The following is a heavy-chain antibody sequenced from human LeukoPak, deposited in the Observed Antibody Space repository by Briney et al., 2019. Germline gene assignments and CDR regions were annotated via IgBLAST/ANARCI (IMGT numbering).Heavy chain of an antibody. J-gene: IGHJ4*02. CDR2: TSHDGDKE. CDR3: ARTRTYYYDSSGYSKPTFDY. CDR1: GFTFSSYA. D-gene: IGHD3-22*01. Sequence: GGSLRLSCAASGFTFSSYAMSWVRQALGKGLEWVAVTSHDGDKEYYADSVKGRFTISRDNSKNTLYLQMNSLRAEDTAVYYCARTRTYYYDSSGYSKPTFDYWGQGTLVTVSS. V-gene: IGHV3-30*03.